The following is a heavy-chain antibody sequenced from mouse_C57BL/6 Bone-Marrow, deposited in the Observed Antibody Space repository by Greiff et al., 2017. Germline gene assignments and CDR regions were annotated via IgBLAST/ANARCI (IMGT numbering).Heavy chain of an antibody. Sequence: QVQLQQPGTELVKPGASVKLSCKASGYTFTSYGISWVKQRTGQGLEWIGEIYPRSGNTYYNEKFKGKATLTADKSSSTAYMELRSLTSEDSAVYFWASRDYYGSSFDYWGQGTTLTVSS. J-gene: IGHJ2*01. D-gene: IGHD1-1*01. CDR3: ASRDYYGSSFDY. CDR1: GYTFTSYG. CDR2: IYPRSGNT. V-gene: IGHV1-81*01.